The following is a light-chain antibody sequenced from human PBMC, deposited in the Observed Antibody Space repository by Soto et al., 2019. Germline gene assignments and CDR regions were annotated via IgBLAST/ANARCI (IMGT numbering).Light chain of an antibody. V-gene: IGKV3-20*01. Sequence: IVLTQSPGTLSLSLGERATLSCRASQSVTSNYLAWYQQKPGQAPRLLVYGASSRATGISDRFSGSGSGTDLTITISRLEPEDFEVYYCQHYVSPPITFGQGTRLEIK. CDR3: QHYVSPPIT. CDR2: GAS. CDR1: QSVTSNY. J-gene: IGKJ5*01.